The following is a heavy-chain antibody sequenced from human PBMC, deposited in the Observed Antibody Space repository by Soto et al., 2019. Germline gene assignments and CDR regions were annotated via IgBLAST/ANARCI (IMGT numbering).Heavy chain of an antibody. CDR2: IYPGDSDT. Sequence: PGESLKISCKGSGYSFTSYWIGWVRQMPGKGLEWMGIIYPGDSDTRYSPSFQGQVTISADKSISTAYLQWSSLKASDTAMYYCASGFRLAAAGPFDTFDIWCQGTMVTVSS. V-gene: IGHV5-51*01. CDR3: ASGFRLAAAGPFDTFDI. D-gene: IGHD6-13*01. CDR1: GYSFTSYW. J-gene: IGHJ3*02.